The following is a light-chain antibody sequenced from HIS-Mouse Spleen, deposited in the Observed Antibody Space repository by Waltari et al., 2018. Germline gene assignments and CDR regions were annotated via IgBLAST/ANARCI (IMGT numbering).Light chain of an antibody. Sequence: QSALTQPASVSGSPGQSITISCTGASSDVGSYNLVSWYQQHPGKAPKLMIYEGSKRPSGVSNRFSGSQSGTTASLTISGLQAEDEADYYCCSYAGSSTYVFGTGTKVTVL. CDR1: SSDVGSYNL. CDR2: EGS. CDR3: CSYAGSSTYV. V-gene: IGLV2-23*01. J-gene: IGLJ1*01.